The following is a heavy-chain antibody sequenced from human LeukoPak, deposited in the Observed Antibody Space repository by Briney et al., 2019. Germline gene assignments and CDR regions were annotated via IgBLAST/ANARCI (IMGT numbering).Heavy chain of an antibody. CDR1: GASISSGXXX. CDR3: ARSGRDGFTILDY. Sequence: SETLSLTCTVSGASISSGXXXXXWIRQXPGXXXXXIGYIYYGGSTNYKPXLEXXXTISVDTSKNQFSLKLSSVTAADTAVYYCARSGRDGFTILDYWGQGTLVTVSS. CDR2: IYYGGST. V-gene: IGHV4-31*01. D-gene: IGHD5-24*01. J-gene: IGHJ4*02.